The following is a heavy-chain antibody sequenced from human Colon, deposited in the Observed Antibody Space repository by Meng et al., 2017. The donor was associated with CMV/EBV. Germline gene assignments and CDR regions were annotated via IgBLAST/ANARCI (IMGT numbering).Heavy chain of an antibody. V-gene: IGHV3-23*01. CDR3: VKDQGNSGYYQFDY. D-gene: IGHD3-22*01. Sequence: SEFTFSNYALRWGRQPPGKGLEWVSTLSGSGTSTYFADSVKGRLTISRDNSNNTMFLQMNSLRAEDTALYYCVKDQGNSGYYQFDYWGQGSLVTVSS. CDR1: EFTFSNYA. J-gene: IGHJ4*02. CDR2: LSGSGTST.